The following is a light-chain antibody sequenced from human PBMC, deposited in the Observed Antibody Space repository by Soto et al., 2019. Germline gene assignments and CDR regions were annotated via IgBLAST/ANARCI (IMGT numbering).Light chain of an antibody. CDR3: QTWGTGIRV. V-gene: IGLV4-69*01. CDR1: SEHASYA. Sequence: SASLGASVKLTCTLSSEHASYAIAWHQQQPEKGPRFLMKLNSDGSHSKGDGIPDRFSGSSSGAERYLAISSLQSDDEADYYCQTWGTGIRVFGGGTKVTVL. J-gene: IGLJ2*01. CDR2: LNSDGSH.